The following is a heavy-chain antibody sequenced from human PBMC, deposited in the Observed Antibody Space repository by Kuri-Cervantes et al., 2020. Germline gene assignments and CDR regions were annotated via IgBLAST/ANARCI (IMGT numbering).Heavy chain of an antibody. V-gene: IGHV1-18*01. CDR2: ISSYNGNT. D-gene: IGHD2-2*01. CDR3: ARGPAAQPYYYYYMDV. Sequence: ASVKVSCKASGYTFTNYGLNWVRQAPGQGLEWMGWISSYNGNTNSAQKLQGRVTISRDTSATTAYMELSSLRSEDTAVYYCARGPAAQPYYYYYMDVWGKGTTVTVSS. J-gene: IGHJ6*03. CDR1: GYTFTNYG.